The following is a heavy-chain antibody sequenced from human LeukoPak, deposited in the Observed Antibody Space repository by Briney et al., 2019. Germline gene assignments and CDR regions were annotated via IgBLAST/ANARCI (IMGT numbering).Heavy chain of an antibody. V-gene: IGHV3-30*19. CDR3: ARFIWWSYYFDY. D-gene: IGHD2-15*01. CDR1: EFPFRKYA. CDR2: ISYDGSNK. Sequence: GGSLRLSCASSEFPFRKYAMHWVRQAPGKGLEWVAVISYDGSNKYYADSVKGRFTISRDNSKNTLYLQMNSLRAEDTAVYYCARFIWWSYYFDYWGQGTLVTVSS. J-gene: IGHJ4*02.